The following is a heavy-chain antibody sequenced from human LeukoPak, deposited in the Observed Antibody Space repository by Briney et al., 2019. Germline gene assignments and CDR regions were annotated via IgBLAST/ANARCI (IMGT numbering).Heavy chain of an antibody. J-gene: IGHJ4*02. CDR2: INPNSGGT. Sequence: ASVKVSCKASGYTFTGYYMHWVRQAPGQGLEWMGRINPNSGGTNYAQKFQGRVTMTRDTSISTAYTELSRLRSDDTAVYYCARGEDYGDYPSFDYWGQGTLVTVSS. CDR1: GYTFTGYY. V-gene: IGHV1-2*06. D-gene: IGHD4-17*01. CDR3: ARGEDYGDYPSFDY.